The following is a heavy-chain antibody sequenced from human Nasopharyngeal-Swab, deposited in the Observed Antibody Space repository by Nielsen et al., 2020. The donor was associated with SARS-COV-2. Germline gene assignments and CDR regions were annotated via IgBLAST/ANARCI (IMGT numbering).Heavy chain of an antibody. D-gene: IGHD4-17*01. CDR3: ARDIGDYRSFAY. CDR2: INPKGGST. J-gene: IGHJ4*02. V-gene: IGHV1-46*01. Sequence: CGRQVPGQGLEWMGIINPKGGSTNYAQKFLGRITMTRDTPTTTVYMELSSLRSEDTAVYYCARDIGDYRSFAYWGQGTLVTVSS.